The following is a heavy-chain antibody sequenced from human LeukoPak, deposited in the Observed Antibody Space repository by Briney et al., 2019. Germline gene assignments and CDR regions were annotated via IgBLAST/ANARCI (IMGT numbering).Heavy chain of an antibody. Sequence: SGGSLRLSCAASGFTFSSYSMNWVRQAPGKGLEWVSYISSSSSTICYADSVKGRFTISRDNAKNSLYLQMNSLRAEDTAVYYCARYEDSSGWYEVNYWGQGTLVTVSS. CDR3: ARYEDSSGWYEVNY. V-gene: IGHV3-48*01. CDR1: GFTFSSYS. J-gene: IGHJ4*02. CDR2: ISSSSSTI. D-gene: IGHD6-19*01.